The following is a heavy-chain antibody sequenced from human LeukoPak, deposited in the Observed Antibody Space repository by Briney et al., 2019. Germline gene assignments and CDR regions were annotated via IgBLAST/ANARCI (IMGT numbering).Heavy chain of an antibody. Sequence: GGSLRLSCAASGFTFSDNYMIWIRQAPGKGLEWVSYIDTSGSAMYYAVPVKGRFTISRDNARNSLYLQMNSLRAEDTAVYYCARARKGYYFDYRGQGTLVTVSS. J-gene: IGHJ4*02. CDR1: GFTFSDNY. V-gene: IGHV3-11*04. CDR3: ARARKGYYFDY. D-gene: IGHD1-14*01. CDR2: IDTSGSAM.